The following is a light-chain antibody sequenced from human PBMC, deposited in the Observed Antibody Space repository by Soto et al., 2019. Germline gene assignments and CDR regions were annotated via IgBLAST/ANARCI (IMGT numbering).Light chain of an antibody. CDR3: QNYNSAPYA. CDR2: EAS. Sequence: DIQMTQSPSSLSASVGDRVTITCRASQGIYNFVAWYQQKPGKVPALLIYEASTLQSGVPSRFSGRGSGTDFTLTISSLQPEDVATYFCQNYNSAPYAFGQGAKLEI. V-gene: IGKV1-27*01. CDR1: QGIYNF. J-gene: IGKJ2*01.